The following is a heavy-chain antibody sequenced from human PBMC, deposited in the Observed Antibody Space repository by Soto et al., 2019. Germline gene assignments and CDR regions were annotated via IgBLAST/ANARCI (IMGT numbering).Heavy chain of an antibody. V-gene: IGHV3-33*01. D-gene: IGHD5-12*01. J-gene: IGHJ4*02. CDR3: ARDRGDSGYDQGSTNRYYFDY. CDR1: GFTFSSYG. Sequence: GGSLRLSCAASGFTFSSYGMHWVRQAPGKGLEWVAVIWYDGSNKYYADSVKGRFTISRDNSKNTLYLQMNSLRAEDTAVYYCARDRGDSGYDQGSTNRYYFDYWGQGTLVTVSS. CDR2: IWYDGSNK.